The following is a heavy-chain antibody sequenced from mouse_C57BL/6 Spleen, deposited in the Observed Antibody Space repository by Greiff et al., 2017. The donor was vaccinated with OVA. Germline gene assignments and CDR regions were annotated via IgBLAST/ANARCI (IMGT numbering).Heavy chain of an antibody. CDR1: GYTFTSYW. Sequence: QVQLQQSGAELVKPGASVKLSCKASGYTFTSYWMHWVKQRPGRGLEWIGRIDPNSGGTKYNEKFKGKATLTVEKSSSTVYLELSRLTSDDSAVYYCAVLRPFAYWGQGTLVTVSA. V-gene: IGHV1-62-3*01. CDR2: IDPNSGGT. CDR3: AVLRPFAY. J-gene: IGHJ3*01. D-gene: IGHD2-12*01.